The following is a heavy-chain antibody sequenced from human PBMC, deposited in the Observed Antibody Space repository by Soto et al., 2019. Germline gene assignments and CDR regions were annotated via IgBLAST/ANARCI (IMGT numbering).Heavy chain of an antibody. D-gene: IGHD6-13*01. Sequence: QVQLQESGPGLVKPSQTLSLTCTVSGGSISSGDYYWSWIRQPPGKGLEWIGYIYYSGSTYYNPSLKSRVTISVDTSKNQFSLKLSSVTAADTAVYYCARDRGIAAAGSNWFDPWGQGTLVTVSS. CDR1: GGSISSGDYY. V-gene: IGHV4-30-4*01. CDR2: IYYSGST. CDR3: ARDRGIAAAGSNWFDP. J-gene: IGHJ5*02.